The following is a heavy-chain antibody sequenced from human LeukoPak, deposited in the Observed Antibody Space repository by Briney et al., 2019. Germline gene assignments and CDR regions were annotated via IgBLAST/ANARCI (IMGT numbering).Heavy chain of an antibody. Sequence: ASVKVSCKASGYTFTSYGISWVRQAPGQGLEWMGWISAYNGNTNYAQKLQDRVTMTTDTSTSTAYMELRSLRSDDTAVYYCARDRAGPYYMDVWGKGTTVTVSS. CDR1: GYTFTSYG. CDR3: ARDRAGPYYMDV. J-gene: IGHJ6*03. V-gene: IGHV1-18*01. CDR2: ISAYNGNT.